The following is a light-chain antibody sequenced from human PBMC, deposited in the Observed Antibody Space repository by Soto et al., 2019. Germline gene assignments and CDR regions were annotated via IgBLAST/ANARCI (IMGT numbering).Light chain of an antibody. V-gene: IGLV2-14*03. CDR1: ISDVSGYNF. J-gene: IGLJ1*01. CDR2: DVS. CDR3: SSYTSSNTYG. Sequence: QSALTQPASVSGSPGQSITISCTGTISDVSGYNFVSWYQQYPGKAPKLMIYDVSIRPSGVSNRFSGSKSGNTASLTISGLQAEDEADYYCSSYTSSNTYGFGAGTKVTVL.